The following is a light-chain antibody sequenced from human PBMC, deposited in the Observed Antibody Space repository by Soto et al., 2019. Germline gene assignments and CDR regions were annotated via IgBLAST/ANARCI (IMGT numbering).Light chain of an antibody. J-gene: IGLJ3*02. V-gene: IGLV1-44*01. CDR3: AAWDDSLNGLWV. Sequence: QLVLTQPPSASGTPGQRVTISCSGSSSNIGSNTVNWYQQLPGTAPKLLIYNNNQRPSGVPDRFSGSKSGTSASLAISGLQSEDEADYYCAAWDDSLNGLWVFGGGTKLTVL. CDR2: NNN. CDR1: SSNIGSNT.